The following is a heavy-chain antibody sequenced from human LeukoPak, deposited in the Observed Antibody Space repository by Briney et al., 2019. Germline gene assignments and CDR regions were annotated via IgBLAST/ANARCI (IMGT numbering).Heavy chain of an antibody. D-gene: IGHD1-1*01. V-gene: IGHV3-21*01. CDR1: GFTFSSYS. CDR2: ISSSSSYI. Sequence: GGSLRLSCAASGFTFSSYSMNRVRQAPGKGLEWVSSISSSSSYIYYADSVKGRFTISRENAKNSLYLQMNSLRAEDTAVYYCARNLAWSPGPDYYYYGMDVWGQGTTVTVSS. J-gene: IGHJ6*02. CDR3: ARNLAWSPGPDYYYYGMDV.